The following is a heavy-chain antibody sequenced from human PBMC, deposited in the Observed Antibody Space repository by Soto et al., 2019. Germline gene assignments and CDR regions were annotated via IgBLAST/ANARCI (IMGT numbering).Heavy chain of an antibody. CDR1: GGSISSSNW. Sequence: SETLSLTCAVSGGSISSSNWWSGVRQHPGKGLEWIGEIYHRGSTNSNPSLTSRVTISVDKSKNQFSLKLSSVTAAHTTADYCARVGDQQLGSYGMDAWGQGTTVTVSS. V-gene: IGHV4-4*02. J-gene: IGHJ6*02. D-gene: IGHD6-13*01. CDR3: ARVGDQQLGSYGMDA. CDR2: IYHRGST.